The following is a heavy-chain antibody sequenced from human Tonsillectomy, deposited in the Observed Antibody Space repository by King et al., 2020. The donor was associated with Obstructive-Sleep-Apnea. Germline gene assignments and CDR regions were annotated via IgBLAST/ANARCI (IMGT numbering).Heavy chain of an antibody. Sequence: QLQESGPGLVKPSETLSLTCTVSGGSISSYYWSWIRQPPGKGLEWIGYIYYSGSTHYTPSLKGRVTISVDTSKNQFSLKLSSVTAADTAVYYCASSLDGYSYGFDYWGQGTLVTVSS. D-gene: IGHD5-18*01. CDR1: GGSISSYY. J-gene: IGHJ4*02. CDR3: ASSLDGYSYGFDY. V-gene: IGHV4-59*08. CDR2: IYYSGST.